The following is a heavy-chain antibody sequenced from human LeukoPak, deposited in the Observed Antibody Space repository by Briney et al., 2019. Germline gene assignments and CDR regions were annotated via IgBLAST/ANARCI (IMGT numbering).Heavy chain of an antibody. Sequence: GGSLRLSCAASGFTFSSYAMSWVRQAPGKGLEWVSGFSVSDKTTYYADSVKGRFTISRDNSKNTLYLQMNSLRAEDTAVYYCARDGLAAATLHWCFDLWGRGTLVTVSS. CDR3: ARDGLAAATLHWCFDL. J-gene: IGHJ2*01. V-gene: IGHV3-23*01. D-gene: IGHD2-15*01. CDR1: GFTFSSYA. CDR2: FSVSDKTT.